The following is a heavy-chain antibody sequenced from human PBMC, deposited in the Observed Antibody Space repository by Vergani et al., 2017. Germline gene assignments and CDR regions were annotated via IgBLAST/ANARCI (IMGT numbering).Heavy chain of an antibody. Sequence: QVQLQQSGPGLVKPSQTLSLTCAISGDSVSSNSAAWNWIRQSPSRGLEWLGRTYYRSKWYNDYAVSVKSRITINPDTSKNQFSLQLNSVTPEDTAVYYCARDQQMGDYGVDETNYYYMDVWGKGTTVTVSS. J-gene: IGHJ6*03. CDR2: TYYRSKWYN. CDR3: ARDQQMGDYGVDETNYYYMDV. CDR1: GDSVSSNSAA. D-gene: IGHD4-17*01. V-gene: IGHV6-1*01.